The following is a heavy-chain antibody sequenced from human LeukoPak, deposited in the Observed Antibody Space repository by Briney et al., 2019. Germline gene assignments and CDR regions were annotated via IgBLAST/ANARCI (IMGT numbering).Heavy chain of an antibody. Sequence: GGSLILSCATSGFSFGSYAMSWVRQAPGKGLEWVSSISGSGMLTYYADSVKGRFTISRDNSKNTLYLQMSSLRAEDTATFYCAKFYYDSSGRGNDAFDVWGQGTMVTASS. V-gene: IGHV3-23*01. CDR2: ISGSGMLT. J-gene: IGHJ3*01. CDR1: GFSFGSYA. CDR3: AKFYYDSSGRGNDAFDV. D-gene: IGHD3-22*01.